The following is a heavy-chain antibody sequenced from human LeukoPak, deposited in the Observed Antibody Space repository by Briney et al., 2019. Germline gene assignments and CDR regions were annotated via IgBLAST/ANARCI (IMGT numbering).Heavy chain of an antibody. CDR2: INWNGGST. V-gene: IGHV3-20*04. Sequence: GGSLRLSCAASGFTFDDYGMSWVRQAPGKGLEWVSGINWNGGSTGYADSVKGRFTISGDNAKNSLYLQMNSLRAEDTALYYCARMGLWFGEFLSYFDYWGQGTLVTVSS. CDR1: GFTFDDYG. J-gene: IGHJ4*02. CDR3: ARMGLWFGEFLSYFDY. D-gene: IGHD3-10*01.